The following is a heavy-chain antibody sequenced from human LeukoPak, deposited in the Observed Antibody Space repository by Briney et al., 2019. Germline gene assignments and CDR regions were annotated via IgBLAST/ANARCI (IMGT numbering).Heavy chain of an antibody. Sequence: GGSLRLSCAASGFTFSSYGMHWVRQAPGKGLEWVAVISYDGSNKYYADSVKGRFTISRDNSKNTLYLQMNSLRAEDTSVYYCAKGSELQIDYWGQGTLVTVSS. D-gene: IGHD3-10*01. CDR2: ISYDGSNK. CDR3: AKGSELQIDY. CDR1: GFTFSSYG. V-gene: IGHV3-30*18. J-gene: IGHJ4*02.